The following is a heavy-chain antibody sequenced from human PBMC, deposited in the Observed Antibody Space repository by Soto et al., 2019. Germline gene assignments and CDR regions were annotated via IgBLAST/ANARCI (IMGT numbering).Heavy chain of an antibody. CDR1: GFTFSSYA. D-gene: IGHD2-15*01. Sequence: GGSLRLSCAASGFTFSSYAMHWVRQAPGKGLEWVAVISYDGSNKYYADFVKGRFTISRDNSKNTLYLQMNSLRAEDTAVYYCARDPMGVAATRYYYYYYGMDVWGQGTTVTVSS. V-gene: IGHV3-30-3*01. J-gene: IGHJ6*02. CDR2: ISYDGSNK. CDR3: ARDPMGVAATRYYYYYYGMDV.